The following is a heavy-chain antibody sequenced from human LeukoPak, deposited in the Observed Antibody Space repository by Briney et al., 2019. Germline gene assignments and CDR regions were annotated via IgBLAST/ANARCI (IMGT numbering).Heavy chain of an antibody. D-gene: IGHD2-2*01. CDR1: GGSISSHY. CDR3: ARGHCSSTSCSRNWFDP. CDR2: IYYSWST. V-gene: IGHV4-59*11. J-gene: IGHJ5*02. Sequence: SETLSLTCTVSGGSISSHYWSWIRQPPGKGLEWIGYIYYSWSTNYNPSLKSRVTISVATSKNQFSLKLSSVTAADTAVYYCARGHCSSTSCSRNWFDPWGQGTLVTVSS.